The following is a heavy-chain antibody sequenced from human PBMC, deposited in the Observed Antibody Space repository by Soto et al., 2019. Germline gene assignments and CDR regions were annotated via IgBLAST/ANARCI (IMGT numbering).Heavy chain of an antibody. Sequence: QVQLVQSGAEVKKPGASVKVSCKASGYTFTSYAMHWVRQAPGQRLEWMGWINAGNGKTKYSQKFQGRVTITRDTSASTAYMELSSLRSEDTAVYYCAREGRQWLAPKLYDYWGQGTLVTVSS. D-gene: IGHD6-19*01. CDR2: INAGNGKT. CDR1: GYTFTSYA. CDR3: AREGRQWLAPKLYDY. V-gene: IGHV1-3*01. J-gene: IGHJ4*02.